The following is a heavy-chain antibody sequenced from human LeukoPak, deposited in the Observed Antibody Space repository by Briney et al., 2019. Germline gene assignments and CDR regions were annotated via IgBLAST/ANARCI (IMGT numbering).Heavy chain of an antibody. Sequence: GESLNLSCAASGFDLSRYGMHWVRQAPGKGLEWVAVIWYDGRHEYYGDPVKGRFTISRDNSKNMLYLQMNSLRAEDTAVYFCVREIYSTNYFDSWGQGTLVTVSS. CDR1: GFDLSRYG. D-gene: IGHD6-13*01. V-gene: IGHV3-33*01. CDR2: IWYDGRHE. CDR3: VREIYSTNYFDS. J-gene: IGHJ4*02.